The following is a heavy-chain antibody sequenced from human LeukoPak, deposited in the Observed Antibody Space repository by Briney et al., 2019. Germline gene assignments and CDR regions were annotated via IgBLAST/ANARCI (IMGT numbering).Heavy chain of an antibody. V-gene: IGHV4-39*01. D-gene: IGHD3-22*01. CDR1: GGSISSSSYY. CDR3: ARSRYDSSGYYLDY. Sequence: SETLSLTCTVSGGSISSSSYYWGWIRQPPGKGLEWIGSIYYSGSTYYNPSHKSRVTISVDTSKNQFSLKLSSVTAADTAVYYCARSRYDSSGYYLDYWGQGTLVTVSS. CDR2: IYYSGST. J-gene: IGHJ4*02.